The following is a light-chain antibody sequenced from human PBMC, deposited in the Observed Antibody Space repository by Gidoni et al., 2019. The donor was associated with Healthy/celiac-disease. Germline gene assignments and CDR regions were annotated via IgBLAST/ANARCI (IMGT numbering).Light chain of an antibody. Sequence: DIQMTQSPSTLSASVGDRVTITCRASQRISSWLAWYQQKPGKAPKLLIYKASSLESGVPSRFSGSGSGTEFTLTISSLQPDDFATYYCQQYNSYPDTWTFGQGTKVEIK. J-gene: IGKJ1*01. CDR2: KAS. CDR3: QQYNSYPDTWT. V-gene: IGKV1-5*03. CDR1: QRISSW.